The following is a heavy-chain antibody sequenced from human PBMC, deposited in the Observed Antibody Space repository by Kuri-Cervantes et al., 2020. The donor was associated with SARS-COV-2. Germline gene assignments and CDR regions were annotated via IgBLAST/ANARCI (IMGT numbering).Heavy chain of an antibody. J-gene: IGHJ6*03. Sequence: ASVKVSCKASGYTFTGYYMHWVRQAPGQGLEWMGWINPNSGGTNYAQKFQGRVTMTRDTSISTAYMELSRLRSDDTAVYYCARAYCSSTNCYLFPYYYMDVWGKGTTVTVSS. D-gene: IGHD2-2*01. CDR3: ARAYCSSTNCYLFPYYYMDV. V-gene: IGHV1-2*02. CDR1: GYTFTGYY. CDR2: INPNSGGT.